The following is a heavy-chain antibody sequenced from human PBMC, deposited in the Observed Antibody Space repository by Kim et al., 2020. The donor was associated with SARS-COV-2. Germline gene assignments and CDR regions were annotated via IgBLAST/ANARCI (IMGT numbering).Heavy chain of an antibody. Sequence: FTISRDNSKNTLYLQMNSLRAEDTAVYYCAKDRTYYDILTGYYGTRYFDYWGQGTLVTVSS. V-gene: IGHV3-23*01. D-gene: IGHD3-9*01. J-gene: IGHJ4*02. CDR3: AKDRTYYDILTGYYGTRYFDY.